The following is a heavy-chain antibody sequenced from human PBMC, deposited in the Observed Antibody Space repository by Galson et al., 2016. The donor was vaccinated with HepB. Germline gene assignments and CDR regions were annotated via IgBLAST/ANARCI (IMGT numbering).Heavy chain of an antibody. V-gene: IGHV4-39*01. CDR1: GASISSSSYY. CDR3: VRSSEALGRGLSEMDV. CDR2: LYNSGTT. Sequence: SETLSLTCIVSGASISSSSYYWGWIRQSPGKGLEWIGSLYNSGTTKYNPSLQSRVTISVDTSRTQFYLNLKPATAADTALYYCVRSSEALGRGLSEMDVWGRGTT. D-gene: IGHD3-10*01. J-gene: IGHJ6*02.